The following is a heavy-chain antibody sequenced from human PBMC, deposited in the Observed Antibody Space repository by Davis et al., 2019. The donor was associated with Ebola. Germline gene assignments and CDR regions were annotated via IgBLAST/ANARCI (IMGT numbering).Heavy chain of an antibody. CDR2: INPSGGST. CDR1: GYTFTSYA. V-gene: IGHV1-46*01. CDR3: AREWLLYRAFDI. Sequence: ASVKVSCKASGYTFTSYAMNWVRQAPGQGLEWMGIINPSGGSTSYAQKFQGRVTMTRDTSTSTVYMELSSLRSEDTAVYYCAREWLLYRAFDIWGQGTMVTVSS. J-gene: IGHJ3*02. D-gene: IGHD3-3*01.